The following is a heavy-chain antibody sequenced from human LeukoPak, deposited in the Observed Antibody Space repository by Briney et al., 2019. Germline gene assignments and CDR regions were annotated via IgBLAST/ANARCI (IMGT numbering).Heavy chain of an antibody. D-gene: IGHD6-19*01. V-gene: IGHV4-4*07. CDR1: GGSISSYY. CDR2: IYTTGST. CDR3: ARQIAVDGKAGFDY. J-gene: IGHJ4*02. Sequence: SETLSLTCTVSGGSISSYYWTWIRQPAGKGLEWIGRIYTTGSTNYNPSLNSRVTMSVDTFKNQFSLKLSSVTAADTAVYYCARQIAVDGKAGFDYWGQGTLVTVSS.